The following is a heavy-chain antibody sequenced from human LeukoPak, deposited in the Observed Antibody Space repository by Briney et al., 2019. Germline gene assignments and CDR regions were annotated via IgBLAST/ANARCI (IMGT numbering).Heavy chain of an antibody. D-gene: IGHD6-6*01. CDR1: GFTFSNYW. V-gene: IGHV3-7*01. CDR3: ARGWLGSSSEGFGY. J-gene: IGHJ4*02. CDR2: IKQDGSEK. Sequence: GGSLRLSCAASGFTFSNYWMSWVRQAPGKGLEWVANIKQDGSEKYYVNSVKGRFTISRDNAKNSLYLQMNSLRAEDTAVYYCARGWLGSSSEGFGYWGQGTLVTVSS.